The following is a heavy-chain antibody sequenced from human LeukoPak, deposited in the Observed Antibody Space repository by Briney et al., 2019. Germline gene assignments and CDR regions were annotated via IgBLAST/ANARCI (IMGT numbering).Heavy chain of an antibody. Sequence: PGGSLRLSCAASGFTFSSYWMSWVRQAPGKGLEWVANIKQDGSEKYYVDSVKGRFTISRDNAKNSLYLQMNSLRAEDTAVYYCARDLPTGTYRAYFDNWGQGTLVTVSS. CDR1: GFTFSSYW. D-gene: IGHD1-26*01. CDR2: IKQDGSEK. V-gene: IGHV3-7*01. CDR3: ARDLPTGTYRAYFDN. J-gene: IGHJ4*02.